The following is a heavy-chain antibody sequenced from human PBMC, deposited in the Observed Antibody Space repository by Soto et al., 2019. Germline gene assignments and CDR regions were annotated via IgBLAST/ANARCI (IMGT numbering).Heavy chain of an antibody. V-gene: IGHV3-33*01. J-gene: IGHJ3*02. CDR1: GFTFRIYS. CDR3: ARDATFRTKGGSCDI. D-gene: IGHD2-8*01. CDR2: MWYDGTNK. Sequence: QVQLVESGGGVVQPGRSLRLSCAASGFTFRIYSMHWVRQSPGKGLEWVAVMWYDGTNKYYGESVKGRFTISRDNSENTLYLQMNSLRVEDTAVYYCARDATFRTKGGSCDIGGHGTLVTVSS.